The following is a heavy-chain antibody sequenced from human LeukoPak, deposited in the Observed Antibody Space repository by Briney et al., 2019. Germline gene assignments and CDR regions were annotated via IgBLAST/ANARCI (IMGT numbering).Heavy chain of an antibody. Sequence: PGGSLRLSCALSGFTLSSYEMKWVRQAPGRGLEWISYINSGGTIYYADSVKGRFTIFRDNAKNSIYLQMNSLRAEDTSVYYCARENTDDAFDIWGQGTMVIVSS. CDR3: ARENTDDAFDI. V-gene: IGHV3-48*03. CDR2: INSGGTI. D-gene: IGHD2-8*02. CDR1: GFTLSSYE. J-gene: IGHJ3*02.